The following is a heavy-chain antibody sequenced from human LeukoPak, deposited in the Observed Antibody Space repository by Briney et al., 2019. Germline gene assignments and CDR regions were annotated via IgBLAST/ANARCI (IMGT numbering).Heavy chain of an antibody. J-gene: IGHJ6*03. D-gene: IGHD6-13*01. Sequence: SETLSLTCTVSGGSISSSSYYWGWIRQPPGKGLEWIGSIYYSGSTYYNPSLKSRVTISVDTSKNQFSLKLSPVTAADTAVYYCARGQRYSSSWYALYYYMDVWGKGTTVTVSS. CDR3: ARGQRYSSSWYALYYYMDV. CDR2: IYYSGST. CDR1: GGSISSSSYY. V-gene: IGHV4-39*07.